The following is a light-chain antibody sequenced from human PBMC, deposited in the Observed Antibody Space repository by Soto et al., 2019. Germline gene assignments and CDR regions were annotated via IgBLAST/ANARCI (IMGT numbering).Light chain of an antibody. CDR1: SSDFDGFTK. V-gene: IGLV2-14*03. CDR2: DVT. CDR3: SSFTSSFTYV. J-gene: IGLJ1*01. Sequence: QSVLTQPASVSGSPGQSIAISCTGTSSDFDGFTKVSWYQHHPDKAPKLMMYDVTNRPSGVSDRFSGSKSGNTASLTISGLQAEDVADYYCSSFTSSFTYVFGSGTKVTVL.